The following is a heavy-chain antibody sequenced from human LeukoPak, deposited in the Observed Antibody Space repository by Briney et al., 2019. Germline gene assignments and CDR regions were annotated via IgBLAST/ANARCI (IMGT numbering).Heavy chain of an antibody. J-gene: IGHJ3*02. CDR2: IYHSGST. CDR1: GGSISSSNW. D-gene: IGHD3-16*02. V-gene: IGHV4-4*02. CDR3: ARGEGPYDYVWGSYRSTFDI. Sequence: PSETLSLTCTVSGGSISSSNWWSWVRQPPGKGLEWIGEIYHSGSTNYNPSLKSRVTISVDKSKNQFSLKLSSVTAADTAVYYCARGEGPYDYVWGSYRSTFDIWGQGTMVTVSS.